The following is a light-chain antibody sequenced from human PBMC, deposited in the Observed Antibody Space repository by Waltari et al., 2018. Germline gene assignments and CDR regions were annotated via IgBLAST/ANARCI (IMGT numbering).Light chain of an antibody. J-gene: IGKJ1*01. CDR3: QQYNSYPWT. V-gene: IGKV1-5*03. Sequence: DIQMTQSPSTMSASVGDRVTITFRASQSISNWLAWYQQKPGKAPKRLIYKASSLESGVPSRFSGSGSGTEFTLTISSLQPDDFATYYCQQYNSYPWTFGQGTKVEIK. CDR2: KAS. CDR1: QSISNW.